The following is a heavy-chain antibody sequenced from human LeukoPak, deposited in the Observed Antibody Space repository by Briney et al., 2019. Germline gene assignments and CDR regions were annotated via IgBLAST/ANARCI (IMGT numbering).Heavy chain of an antibody. CDR2: INPNTGGT. Sequence: ASMKVSCKASGYMFTGFYMHWVRQAPGQGLEWMGWINPNTGGTNFAQKFQGRVTITRDTSISTAYMELNRLTSNDTAVYYCARDGIGVYTGYSRNVLDSWGQGTLVTVSS. D-gene: IGHD5-12*01. J-gene: IGHJ4*02. V-gene: IGHV1-2*02. CDR1: GYMFTGFY. CDR3: ARDGIGVYTGYSRNVLDS.